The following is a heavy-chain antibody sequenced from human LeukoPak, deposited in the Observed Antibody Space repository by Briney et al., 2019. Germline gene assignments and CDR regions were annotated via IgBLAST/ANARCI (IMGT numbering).Heavy chain of an antibody. CDR3: ARDNPYDFWSGPV. V-gene: IGHV3-21*01. CDR2: ISSSSSYI. CDR1: GFTFSSYS. J-gene: IGHJ6*04. Sequence: GGSLRLSCAASGFTFSSYSMNWVRQAPGKGLEWVSSISSSSSYIYYADSVKGRLTISRDNAKNSLYLQMNSLRAEDTAVYYCARDNPYDFWSGPVWGKGTTVTVSS. D-gene: IGHD3-3*01.